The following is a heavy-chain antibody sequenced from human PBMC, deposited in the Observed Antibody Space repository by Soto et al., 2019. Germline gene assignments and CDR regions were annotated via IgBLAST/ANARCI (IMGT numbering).Heavy chain of an antibody. CDR1: GFTISSYL. CDR2: INSDGSST. CDR3: ARAEVGIAADE. Sequence: GGSLSLSSAASGFTISSYLMHWIRQAPGKGLVWVSRINSDGSSTSYADSVKGRFTISRDNAKNTLYLQMNSLRAEDTAVYYCARAEVGIAADEWGQGTLVTVSS. D-gene: IGHD6-13*01. J-gene: IGHJ4*02. V-gene: IGHV3-74*01.